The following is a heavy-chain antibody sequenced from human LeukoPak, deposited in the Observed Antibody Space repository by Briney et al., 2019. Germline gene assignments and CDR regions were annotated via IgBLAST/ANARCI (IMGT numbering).Heavy chain of an antibody. V-gene: IGHV3-30*03. D-gene: IGHD6-19*01. CDR1: GFTFSSYG. J-gene: IGHJ4*02. Sequence: GGSLRLSCAASGFTFSSYGMHWVRQAPGKGLEWVAVISYDGSNKYYADSVKGRFTISRDNAKNSLYLQMNSLRAEDTAVYYCAREKQWLVRGWFDYWGQGTLVTVSS. CDR2: ISYDGSNK. CDR3: AREKQWLVRGWFDY.